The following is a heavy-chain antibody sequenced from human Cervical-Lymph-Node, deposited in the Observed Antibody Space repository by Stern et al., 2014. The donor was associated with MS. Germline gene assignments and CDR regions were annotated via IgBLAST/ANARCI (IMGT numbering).Heavy chain of an antibody. V-gene: IGHV1-69*01. J-gene: IGHJ5*02. CDR1: GGTFIRHS. CDR2: IIPAFGTT. D-gene: IGHD6-13*01. CDR3: ARGPSTSWYSALNWFDP. Sequence: VQLGQSGAEVKMPGSSVKVSCKASGGTFIRHSFSWVRQAPGQGLEWLGGIIPAFGTTKYAEKFQGRVNITADESTSMAYMELTSLRPEDTAVYYCARGPSTSWYSALNWFDPWGQGTLVTVSS.